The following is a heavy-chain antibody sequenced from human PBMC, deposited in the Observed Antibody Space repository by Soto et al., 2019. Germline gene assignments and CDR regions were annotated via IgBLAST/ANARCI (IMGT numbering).Heavy chain of an antibody. D-gene: IGHD5-12*01. CDR2: ISAYNGNT. V-gene: IGHV1-18*04. CDR3: AREGFSQGGGYSGYDGYYFDY. Sequence: QVQLVQSGAEVKKPGASVKVSCKASGYTFTSYGISWVRQAPGQGREWMGWISAYNGNTNYAQKLQGRVTMTTDTSTSTAYMELRSLRSDDTAVYYCAREGFSQGGGYSGYDGYYFDYWGQGTLVTVSS. CDR1: GYTFTSYG. J-gene: IGHJ4*02.